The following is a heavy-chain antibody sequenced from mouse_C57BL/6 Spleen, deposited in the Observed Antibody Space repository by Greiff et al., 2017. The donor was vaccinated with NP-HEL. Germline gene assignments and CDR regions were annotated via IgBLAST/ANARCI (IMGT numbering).Heavy chain of an antibody. Sequence: QVQLKQPGAELVRPGSSVKLSCKASGYTFTSYWMHWVKQRPIQGLEWIGNIDPSDSETHYNQKFKDKATLTVDKSSSTAYMQLSSLTSEDSAVYYCARSGHWYFDVWGTGTTVTVSS. CDR1: GYTFTSYW. J-gene: IGHJ1*03. V-gene: IGHV1-52*01. CDR2: IDPSDSET. CDR3: ARSGHWYFDV.